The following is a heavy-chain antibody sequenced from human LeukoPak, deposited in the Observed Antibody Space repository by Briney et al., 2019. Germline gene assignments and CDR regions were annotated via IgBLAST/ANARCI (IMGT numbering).Heavy chain of an antibody. V-gene: IGHV4-4*09. J-gene: IGHJ6*03. Sequence: MTSETLSLTCTVSGGSISSYYWSWIRQPPGKGLEWIGHIYTSGSTNYNPSLKSRVTISVDTSKNQFSLKLSSVTAADTAVYYCARHAPYYHMDVWGKGTTVTVSS. CDR3: ARHAPYYHMDV. CDR2: IYTSGST. CDR1: GGSISSYY.